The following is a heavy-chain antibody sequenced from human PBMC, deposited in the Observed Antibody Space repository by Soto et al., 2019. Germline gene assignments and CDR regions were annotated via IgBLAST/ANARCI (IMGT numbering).Heavy chain of an antibody. CDR3: ISTLGARFDY. Sequence: ASVKVSCKASGYTFTSQNMHWVRQAPGQGLEWMGVINPCIGTTTYAQKFQGRVTMTSDTSTSSVYMEVSSLRSEDTAVYYCISTLGARFDYWGQGTLVTVSS. V-gene: IGHV1-46*03. CDR1: GYTFTSQN. D-gene: IGHD1-26*01. J-gene: IGHJ4*02. CDR2: INPCIGTT.